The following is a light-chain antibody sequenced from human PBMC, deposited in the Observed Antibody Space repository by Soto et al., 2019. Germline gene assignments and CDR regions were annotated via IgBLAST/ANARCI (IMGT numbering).Light chain of an antibody. J-gene: IGKJ4*01. CDR1: QSVASY. Sequence: EIVLTQSPATLSLSPGERATLSCRASQSVASYLAWYQQKPGQAPTLLIYDTSNRATGIPARFSGSGFGPDFTLTISSLEPEDFAVYYCQQRKSWPLTFGGGTKVDIK. CDR3: QQRKSWPLT. V-gene: IGKV3-11*01. CDR2: DTS.